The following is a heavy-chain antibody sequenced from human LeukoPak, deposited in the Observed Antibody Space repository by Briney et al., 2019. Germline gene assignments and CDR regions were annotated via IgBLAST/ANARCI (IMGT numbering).Heavy chain of an antibody. CDR1: GFTFSSYD. Sequence: GGSLRLSCAASGFTFSSYDMHWVRQATGKGLERVSAIGTAGDTYYPGSVKGRFTISRENAKNSLYLQMNSLRAGDAAVYYCARLTGGAFDYWGQGTLVTVSS. CDR2: IGTAGDT. D-gene: IGHD1-14*01. V-gene: IGHV3-13*01. CDR3: ARLTGGAFDY. J-gene: IGHJ4*02.